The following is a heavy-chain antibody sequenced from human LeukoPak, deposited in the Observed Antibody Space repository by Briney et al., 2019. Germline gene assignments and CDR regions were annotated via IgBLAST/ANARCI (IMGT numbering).Heavy chain of an antibody. V-gene: IGHV4-34*01. J-gene: IGHJ1*01. CDR3: ARAYSPYCSGGSCNCAEYFQH. CDR1: GGSFSGYY. D-gene: IGHD2-15*01. Sequence: SETLSLTCAVYGGSFSGYYWSWIRQPPGQGLEWIGEINHSGSTNYNPSLKSRVTISVDTSKNQFSLKLSSVTAADTAVYYCARAYSPYCSGGSCNCAEYFQHWGQGTLVTVSS. CDR2: INHSGST.